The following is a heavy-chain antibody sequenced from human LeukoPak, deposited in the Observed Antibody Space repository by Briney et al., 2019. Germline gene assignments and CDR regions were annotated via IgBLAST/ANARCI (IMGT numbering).Heavy chain of an antibody. J-gene: IGHJ4*02. CDR3: ARDLPSYYCGSGSPDY. CDR2: ISSSSSYI. Sequence: GGSLRLSCAASGFTFSSYSMNWVRPATGKGLEWVSSISSSSSYIYYADSVKGRFTISRDNAKNSLYLQMNSLRDEDTAVYYCARDLPSYYCGSGSPDYWGQGTLVTVSS. V-gene: IGHV3-21*01. D-gene: IGHD3-10*01. CDR1: GFTFSSYS.